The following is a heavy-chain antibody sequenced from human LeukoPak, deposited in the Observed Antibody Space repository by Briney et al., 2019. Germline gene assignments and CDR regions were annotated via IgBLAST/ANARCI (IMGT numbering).Heavy chain of an antibody. Sequence: ASVTVSCKASGYTFTTYYIHWVRQAPGQGLEWMGIINPSGGSTSYAQKFQGRVTVTRDTSTSTVYMELSTLRSEDTAVYYCARVIGELLADIDYWGQGTLVTVSS. J-gene: IGHJ4*02. V-gene: IGHV1-46*01. CDR3: ARVIGELLADIDY. CDR2: INPSGGST. CDR1: GYTFTTYY. D-gene: IGHD3-10*01.